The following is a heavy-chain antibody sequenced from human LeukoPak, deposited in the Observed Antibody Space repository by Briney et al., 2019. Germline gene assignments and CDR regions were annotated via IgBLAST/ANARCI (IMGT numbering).Heavy chain of an antibody. Sequence: ASVKVSCKASGYTFTGYYMHWVRQAPGQGLEWMGCINPNSGGTNYAQKFQGGVTMTRDTSISTAYMELSRLRSDDTAVYYCARDSIVVVPAAMQGYNWFDPWGQGTLVTVSS. V-gene: IGHV1-2*02. CDR1: GYTFTGYY. D-gene: IGHD2-2*01. CDR3: ARDSIVVVPAAMQGYNWFDP. CDR2: INPNSGGT. J-gene: IGHJ5*02.